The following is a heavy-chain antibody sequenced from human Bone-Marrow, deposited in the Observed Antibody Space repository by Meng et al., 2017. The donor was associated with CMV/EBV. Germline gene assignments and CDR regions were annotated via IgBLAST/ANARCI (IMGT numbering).Heavy chain of an antibody. Sequence: GESLKISCAASGFTFSSYAMHWIRQAPGKGLEWVAVISYDGSNKYYADSVKGRFTISRDNSKNTLYLQMNSLRAEDTAVYYCARGKKGGELLYFDYCGQGTLVTVSS. J-gene: IGHJ4*02. D-gene: IGHD1-26*01. CDR2: ISYDGSNK. CDR1: GFTFSSYA. V-gene: IGHV3-30*04. CDR3: ARGKKGGELLYFDY.